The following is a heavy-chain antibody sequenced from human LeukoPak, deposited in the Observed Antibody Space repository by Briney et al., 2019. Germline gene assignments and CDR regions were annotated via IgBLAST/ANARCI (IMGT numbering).Heavy chain of an antibody. D-gene: IGHD3-3*01. CDR3: ARVDDFWSGSAPHSYYYYMDL. Sequence: GGSLRLSCAASGFTFKNYRMTWVRQVPGKGLEWVANIKQAGREKFYVDSVKGRFTISRDDAKKSLYLQMSSLRADDTAVYYCARVDDFWSGSAPHSYYYYMDLWGKGTTVTVSS. J-gene: IGHJ6*03. V-gene: IGHV3-7*01. CDR1: GFTFKNYR. CDR2: IKQAGREK.